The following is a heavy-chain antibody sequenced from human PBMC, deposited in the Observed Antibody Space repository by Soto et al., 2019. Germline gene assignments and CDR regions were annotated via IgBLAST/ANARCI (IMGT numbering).Heavy chain of an antibody. CDR2: ISYDGSNT. Sequence: QVQLVESGGGGVQPGRSLRLSCAASGFTFSSYCMHGVRQAPGTGLECVAVISYDGSNTYYADSVKGRFTIYRDNSKNTLYLQMNSLRAEDTAVYYCAKVAVAGTYYFDYGGQGTLVTVSS. J-gene: IGHJ4*02. CDR1: GFTFSSYC. D-gene: IGHD6-19*01. CDR3: AKVAVAGTYYFDY. V-gene: IGHV3-30*18.